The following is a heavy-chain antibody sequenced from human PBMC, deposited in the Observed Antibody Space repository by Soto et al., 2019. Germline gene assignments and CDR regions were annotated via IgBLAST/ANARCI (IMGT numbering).Heavy chain of an antibody. CDR1: GGSISSGGYY. D-gene: IGHD5-12*01. CDR3: ARGGVATEYYFDY. V-gene: IGHV4-31*03. CDR2: IYYSGST. Sequence: QVQLQESGPGLVKPSQTLSLTCTVSGGSISSGGYYWSWIRQHPGKGLEWVGYIYYSGSTYYNPSLKSRVTISVDTSKNQFSLKLSSVTAADTAVYYCARGGVATEYYFDYWGQGTLVTVSS. J-gene: IGHJ4*02.